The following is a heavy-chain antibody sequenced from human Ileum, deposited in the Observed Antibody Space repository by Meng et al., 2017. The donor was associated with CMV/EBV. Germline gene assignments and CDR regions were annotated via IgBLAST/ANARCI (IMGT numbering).Heavy chain of an antibody. CDR3: ARDSGDRPVVTPEDSAFDI. V-gene: IGHV3-48*03. J-gene: IGHJ3*02. Sequence: GGSLRPSGAASGFTFSAYEINWVRQAPGKGLEWISYISSGGTFILYADSVQGRFTISRDNAKNSLYLQMNSLRVEDTAVYYCARDSGDRPVVTPEDSAFDIWGQGTKVTVSS. CDR2: ISSGGTFI. CDR1: GFTFSAYE. D-gene: IGHD4-23*01.